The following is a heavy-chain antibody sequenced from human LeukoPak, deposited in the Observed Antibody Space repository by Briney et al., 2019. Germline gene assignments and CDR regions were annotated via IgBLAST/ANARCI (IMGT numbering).Heavy chain of an antibody. CDR2: MNPNSGNT. D-gene: IGHD3-22*01. CDR3: ARGRKVVVITTGRNPKYGYYFDY. Sequence: ASVKVSCKASGYTFTSYDINWVRQATGQGLEWMGWMNPNSGNTGYAQKFQGRVTMTRNTSISTAYMELSSLRSEDTAVYYCARGRKVVVITTGRNPKYGYYFDYWGQGTLVTVSS. CDR1: GYTFTSYD. V-gene: IGHV1-8*01. J-gene: IGHJ4*02.